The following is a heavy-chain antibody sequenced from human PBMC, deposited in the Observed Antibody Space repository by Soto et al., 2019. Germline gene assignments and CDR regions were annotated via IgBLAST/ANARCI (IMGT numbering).Heavy chain of an antibody. V-gene: IGHV3-53*01. D-gene: IGHD3-3*01. CDR2: IYLDGST. J-gene: IGHJ3*02. Sequence: ESGGGLIQPGGSLRLSCAASGFSVNSDYMTWVRQAPGKGLQWVSVIYLDGSTFYSDSVKGRFTISKDSSKNTVFLQMNNLGTEDTAVYFCAREPFWSSHLPLDAFDIWGQGTMVTVSS. CDR3: AREPFWSSHLPLDAFDI. CDR1: GFSVNSDY.